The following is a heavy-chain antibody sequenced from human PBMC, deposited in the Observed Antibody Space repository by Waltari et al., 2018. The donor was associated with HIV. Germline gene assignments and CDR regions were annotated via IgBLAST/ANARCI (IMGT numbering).Heavy chain of an antibody. CDR3: AKDRTPDGLYELDY. Sequence: VHLLESGGGLVQPGGSLRLSCAASGFTFGTYSMNWVRQAQGKGLEWVSIIFGDGGIKYADSVKGRFTISRDNSKNTVYLQMNSLRAEDTAVYYCAKDRTPDGLYELDYWGQGTVVTVSS. D-gene: IGHD2-8*01. V-gene: IGHV3-23*01. CDR2: IFGDGGI. CDR1: GFTFGTYS. J-gene: IGHJ4*02.